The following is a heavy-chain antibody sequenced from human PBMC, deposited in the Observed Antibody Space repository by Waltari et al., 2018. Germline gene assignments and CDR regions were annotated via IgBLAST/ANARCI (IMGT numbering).Heavy chain of an antibody. D-gene: IGHD6-13*01. CDR1: GGSISSSSYY. J-gene: IGHJ4*02. CDR2: IYYSGST. V-gene: IGHV4-39*07. Sequence: LQLQESGPGLVKPSATLSLTCTVSGGSISSSSYYWGWIRQPPGKGRECIGSIYYSGSTYYNPARKSRVTISVDTSKNQFSLKLSSVTAADTAVYYCARDYSSSWYLGQGTLVTVSS. CDR3: ARDYSSSWY.